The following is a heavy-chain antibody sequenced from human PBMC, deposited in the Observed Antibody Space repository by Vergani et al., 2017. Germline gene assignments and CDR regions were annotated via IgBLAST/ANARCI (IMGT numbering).Heavy chain of an antibody. CDR1: GFTVSSNY. CDR2: ISWNSGSI. D-gene: IGHD5-18*01. Sequence: EVQLVESGGGLVQPGGSLRLSCPASGFTVSSNYMSWVRQAPGKGLEWVSGISWNSGSIGYADSVKGRFTISRDNAKNSLYLQMNSLRAEDKALYYCAKDVYSYGHYYFDYWGQGTLVTVSS. V-gene: IGHV3-9*01. J-gene: IGHJ4*02. CDR3: AKDVYSYGHYYFDY.